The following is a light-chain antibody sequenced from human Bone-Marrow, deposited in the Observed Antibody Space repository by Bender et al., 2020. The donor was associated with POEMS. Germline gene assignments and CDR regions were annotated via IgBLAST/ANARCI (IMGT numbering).Light chain of an antibody. Sequence: QSALTQPRSVSGSPGQSVTISCTGTSGDVGGYNYVSWYQQHAGRAPQLIIYDVSDRPSGVSNRFSGSKSGNTASLTISGLQAEDEADYYCSSFTSDTTYVFGTGTEVTVL. CDR1: SGDVGGYNY. J-gene: IGLJ1*01. CDR2: DVS. CDR3: SSFTSDTTYV. V-gene: IGLV2-14*03.